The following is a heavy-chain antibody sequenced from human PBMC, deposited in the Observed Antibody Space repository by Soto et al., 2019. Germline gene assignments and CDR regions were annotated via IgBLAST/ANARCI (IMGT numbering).Heavy chain of an antibody. J-gene: IGHJ4*02. Sequence: GGSLRLSCAASGFTFNNYAMNWVRQAPGKGLEWVATISGTGGSTYYADSVKGRFTISRDNSKNTLYLQMNSLRVEDTAVYYCAKDRLGGNFDYWGQGTQITVSS. V-gene: IGHV3-23*01. CDR1: GFTFNNYA. CDR2: ISGTGGST. CDR3: AKDRLGGNFDY.